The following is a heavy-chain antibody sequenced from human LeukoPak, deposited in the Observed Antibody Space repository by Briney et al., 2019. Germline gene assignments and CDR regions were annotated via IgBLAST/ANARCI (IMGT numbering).Heavy chain of an antibody. V-gene: IGHV4-39*07. CDR3: ARVDGYNYGVDY. Sequence: PSETLSLTCTVSGGSISSSSYYWGWIRQPPGKGLEWIGSIYYSGSTYYNPSLKSRVTISVDTSKNQFSLKLSSVAAADTAVYYCARVDGYNYGVDYWGQGTLVTVSS. CDR1: GGSISSSSYY. J-gene: IGHJ4*02. CDR2: IYYSGST. D-gene: IGHD5-24*01.